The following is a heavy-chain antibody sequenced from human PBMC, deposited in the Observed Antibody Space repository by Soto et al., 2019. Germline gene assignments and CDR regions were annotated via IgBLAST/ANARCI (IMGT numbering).Heavy chain of an antibody. Sequence: EVHLVESGGRVVRPGESLRLSCAASGFNFEEYGMTWVRQAPGRGLEWVAGSNWDGGDTGYADSVQGRFTISRDNAKKFLYLQMNSLRVDDTALYYCARGDIAVAVSSDYWGQGTLVTVSS. CDR3: ARGDIAVAVSSDY. CDR2: SNWDGGDT. V-gene: IGHV3-20*04. CDR1: GFNFEEYG. D-gene: IGHD6-19*01. J-gene: IGHJ4*02.